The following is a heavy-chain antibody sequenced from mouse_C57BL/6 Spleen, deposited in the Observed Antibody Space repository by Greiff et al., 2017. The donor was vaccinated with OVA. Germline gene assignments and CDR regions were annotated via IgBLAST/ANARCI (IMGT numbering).Heavy chain of an antibody. J-gene: IGHJ1*03. Sequence: QVQLQQSGAELAKPGASVNLSCKASGYTFTSYWMHWVKQRPGQGLEWIGYINPSSGYTKYNQKFKDKATLTADKSSSTAYMQLSSLTYEDSAVYYCAREYYGSSYVESYWYFDVWGTGTTVTVSS. V-gene: IGHV1-7*01. CDR3: AREYYGSSYVESYWYFDV. D-gene: IGHD1-1*01. CDR2: INPSSGYT. CDR1: GYTFTSYW.